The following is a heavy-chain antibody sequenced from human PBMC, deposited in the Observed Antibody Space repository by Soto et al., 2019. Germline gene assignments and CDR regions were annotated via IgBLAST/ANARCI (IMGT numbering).Heavy chain of an antibody. D-gene: IGHD2-8*01. CDR2: MNPNSGTT. V-gene: IGHV1-8*02. CDR3: LRYGVAAND. CDR1: GYTFSSYN. Sequence: QVQLVQSGAELKKPGASVKVSCKASGYTFSSYNINWVRQATGQGLEGMGWMNPNSGTTGYAQKFQDRITLTRDTSITTAYRELSSLTYGETAVYFCLRYGVAANDWGRGTHVTFSS. J-gene: IGHJ4*02.